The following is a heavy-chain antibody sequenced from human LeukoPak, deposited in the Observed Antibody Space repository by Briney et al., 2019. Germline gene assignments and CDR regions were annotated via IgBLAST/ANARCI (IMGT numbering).Heavy chain of an antibody. CDR2: IYYSGST. Sequence: SETLSLTCTVSGGSISSHYWSWIRQPPGKGLEWIGYIYYSGSTNYNPSLKSRVTISVDTSKNQFSLKLSSVTAADTAVYYCARGGWGYYYDSSGYYPYYYYYMDVWGKGTTVTISS. CDR3: ARGGWGYYYDSSGYYPYYYYYMDV. CDR1: GGSISSHY. V-gene: IGHV4-59*11. J-gene: IGHJ6*03. D-gene: IGHD3-22*01.